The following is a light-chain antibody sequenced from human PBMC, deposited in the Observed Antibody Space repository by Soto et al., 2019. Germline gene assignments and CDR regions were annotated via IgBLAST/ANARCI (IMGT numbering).Light chain of an antibody. CDR2: YTS. V-gene: IGKV3-11*01. J-gene: IGKJ1*01. CDR1: LYVGTR. Sequence: EIVLTHSPATLSSSPGVTAILSCSASLYVGTRLAWYQHKPGQAPRVLIYYTSNRATGIPARFSGSGSGTDFTLTISSLAHEDFAIYYCHQRQRWPRTFGQGTKVEIK. CDR3: HQRQRWPRT.